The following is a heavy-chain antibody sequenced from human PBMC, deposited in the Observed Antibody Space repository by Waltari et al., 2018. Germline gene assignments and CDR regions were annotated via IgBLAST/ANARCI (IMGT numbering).Heavy chain of an antibody. J-gene: IGHJ3*02. CDR2: IYYSGST. Sequence: QVQLQESGPGLVKPSETLSLTCTVSGGSLRSHYWSWIRQPPWTGLEWIGYIYYSGSTNYNPSLKSRVTISVDTSKNQFSLKLSSVTAADTAVYYCARDIVVVVAVTGLHDAFDIWGQGTMVTVSS. CDR1: GGSLRSHY. V-gene: IGHV4-59*11. D-gene: IGHD2-15*01. CDR3: ARDIVVVVAVTGLHDAFDI.